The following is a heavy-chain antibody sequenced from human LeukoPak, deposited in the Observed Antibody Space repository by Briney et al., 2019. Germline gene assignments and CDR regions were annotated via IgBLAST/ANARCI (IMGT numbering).Heavy chain of an antibody. V-gene: IGHV4-59*01. D-gene: IGHD5-12*01. CDR3: ARGYSGYDWFFDY. CDR1: GASISTYY. Sequence: SETLSLTCTVSGASISTYYWSWIRQPPGKTLEWIGYIYDTGSTNYNPSLKSRVTISVDTSKNQFSLKLSSVTAADTAVYYCARGYSGYDWFFDYWGQGTLATVSS. CDR2: IYDTGST. J-gene: IGHJ4*02.